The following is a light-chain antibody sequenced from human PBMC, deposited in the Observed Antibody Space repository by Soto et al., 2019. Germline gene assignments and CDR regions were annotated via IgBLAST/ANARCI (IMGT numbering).Light chain of an antibody. J-gene: IGKJ1*01. CDR1: QSVSSY. CDR3: QQRSNWWT. V-gene: IGKV3-11*01. CDR2: DAS. Sequence: EIVLTQSPATLSLSPGERATLSCRASQSVSSYLAWYQQKPGQAPRLLIYDASNRATGIPARFSGSGSGTDFTLTSSSLEPEDFAVYYCQQRSNWWTFGQGTKVEIK.